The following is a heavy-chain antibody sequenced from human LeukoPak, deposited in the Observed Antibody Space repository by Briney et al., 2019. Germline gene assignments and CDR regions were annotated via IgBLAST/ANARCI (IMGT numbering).Heavy chain of an antibody. Sequence: GGSLILSCVASGFSFSTYWMSWVRQAPGRGLEWVANIKQDGGEKYYVDSVKGRFTFSRDNAKNSLYLEMNSLRAEDTAVYYCARPVTWSWFDPWGQGTLVTVSS. CDR3: ARPVTWSWFDP. D-gene: IGHD3-3*01. V-gene: IGHV3-7*01. CDR1: GFSFSTYW. J-gene: IGHJ5*02. CDR2: IKQDGGEK.